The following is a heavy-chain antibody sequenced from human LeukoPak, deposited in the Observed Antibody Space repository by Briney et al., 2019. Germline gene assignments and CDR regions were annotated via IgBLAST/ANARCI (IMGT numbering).Heavy chain of an antibody. D-gene: IGHD1-26*01. V-gene: IGHV4-4*02. CDR1: GGSISSSNW. Sequence: SETLSLTCAVSGGSISSSNWWSWVRQPPGKGLEWIGEINHSGSTNYNPSLKSRVTISVDTSKNQFSLKLSSVTAADTAVYYCARLPSGTPWGQGTLVTVSS. J-gene: IGHJ5*02. CDR3: ARLPSGTP. CDR2: INHSGST.